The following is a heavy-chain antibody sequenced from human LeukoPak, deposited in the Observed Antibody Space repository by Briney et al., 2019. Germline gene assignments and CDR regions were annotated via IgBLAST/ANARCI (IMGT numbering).Heavy chain of an antibody. J-gene: IGHJ4*02. D-gene: IGHD1-26*01. CDR2: IRYDGSNE. CDR1: GFTFGSYG. V-gene: IGHV3-30*02. CDR3: AKDLSISFGAPRSGVDY. Sequence: AGGSLRLSCAASGFTFGSYGMHWVRQAPGKGLEWVAFIRYDGSNEYYADSVKGRFTISRDNSKNTLYLQMNSLGAEDTAVYYCAKDLSISFGAPRSGVDYWGQGTLVTVSS.